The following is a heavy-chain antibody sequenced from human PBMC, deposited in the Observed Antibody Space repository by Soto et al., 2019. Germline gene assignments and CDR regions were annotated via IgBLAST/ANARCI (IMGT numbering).Heavy chain of an antibody. CDR3: ARESHDSSGYYTDY. J-gene: IGHJ4*02. V-gene: IGHV3-7*01. D-gene: IGHD3-22*01. CDR1: GFTFSTYW. Sequence: GGSLRLSCAASGFTFSTYWMSWVRQAPGKGLEWVANIKQDGSEKYYVDSVKGRFTISRDNAKNSLYLQMNSLRAEDTAVYYCARESHDSSGYYTDYWGQGTLVTVSS. CDR2: IKQDGSEK.